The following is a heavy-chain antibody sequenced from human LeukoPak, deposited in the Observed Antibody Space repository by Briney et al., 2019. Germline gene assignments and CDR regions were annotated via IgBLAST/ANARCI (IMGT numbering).Heavy chain of an antibody. CDR1: GGSISSGSYY. D-gene: IGHD4-17*01. V-gene: IGHV3-30*02. CDR3: TKDPLEYAYGDYVHYYYYMDV. CDR2: IRYDGSNK. J-gene: IGHJ6*03. Sequence: PSVTLSLTCTVSGGSISSGSYYRSWIRQPAGKGLEWVAFIRYDGSNKYYADSVKGRFTISSDNSKNTLYLQMNNLRAEHTAMYYRTKDPLEYAYGDYVHYYYYMDVWGKGTTVTVS.